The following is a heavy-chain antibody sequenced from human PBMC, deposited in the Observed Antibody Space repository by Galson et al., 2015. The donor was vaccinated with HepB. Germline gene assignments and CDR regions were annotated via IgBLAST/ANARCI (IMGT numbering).Heavy chain of an antibody. Sequence: SVKVSCKASGYTFSSYGITWVRQAPGQGLEWMGWISVNTDYVRKVQGRVTMTTDTSTSTAYMELTSLRSDDTAVYYCARARYSTSPPDYWGQGTLVTVSS. CDR3: ARARYSTSPPDY. CDR1: GYTFSSYG. J-gene: IGHJ4*02. V-gene: IGHV1-18*01. CDR2: ISVNT. D-gene: IGHD6-6*01.